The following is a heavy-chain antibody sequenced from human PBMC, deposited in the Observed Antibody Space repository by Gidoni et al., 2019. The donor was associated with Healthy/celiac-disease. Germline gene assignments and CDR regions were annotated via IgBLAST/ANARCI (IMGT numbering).Heavy chain of an antibody. J-gene: IGHJ6*02. D-gene: IGHD6-13*01. CDR3: AREGEQQPDYYYYGMDV. V-gene: IGHV4-59*12. Sequence: YGGSTNYNPSLKSRVTISVDTSKNQFSLKLSSVTAADTAVYYCAREGEQQPDYYYYGMDVWGQGTTVTVSS. CDR2: YGGST.